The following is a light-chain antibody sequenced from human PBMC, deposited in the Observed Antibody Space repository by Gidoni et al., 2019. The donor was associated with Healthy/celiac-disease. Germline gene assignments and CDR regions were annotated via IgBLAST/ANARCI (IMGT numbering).Light chain of an antibody. Sequence: EIVMTQSPATLSVSPGERATLSCRASQSGSSHLAWYQQKPGQAPRLLIHGASTRATGIPARFSGSGSGTEFTLTISSLQSEDFAVYYCQQYNNWPRTFGQGTKVEIK. V-gene: IGKV3-15*01. CDR3: QQYNNWPRT. J-gene: IGKJ1*01. CDR2: GAS. CDR1: QSGSSH.